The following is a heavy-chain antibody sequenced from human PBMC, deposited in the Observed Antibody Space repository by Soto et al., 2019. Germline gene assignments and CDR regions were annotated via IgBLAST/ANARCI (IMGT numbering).Heavy chain of an antibody. V-gene: IGHV5-51*01. CDR2: IYPGDSDT. D-gene: IGHD3-3*02. Sequence: GESLKISCKGSGYSFTSYWIGWVRQMPGKGLEWMGIIYPGDSDTRYSPSFQGQVTISADKSISTAYLQWSSLKASDTAMYYCARLTRSIFYYYGMDVWGQGTTVTVSS. J-gene: IGHJ6*02. CDR3: ARLTRSIFYYYGMDV. CDR1: GYSFTSYW.